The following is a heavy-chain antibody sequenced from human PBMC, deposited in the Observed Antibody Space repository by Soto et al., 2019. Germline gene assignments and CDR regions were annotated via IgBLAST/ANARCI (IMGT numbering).Heavy chain of an antibody. CDR1: GYSISSGSD. CDR3: ARVHVMVVAGSTFDY. Sequence: SETLSLTCTVSGYSISSGSDRAWIRQPPGKGPEWIASIYHGGTTFYNPSLKSRITISADTSNNQFSLKLTSVTAADTAVYYCARVHVMVVAGSTFDYWGHGTLVTVSS. D-gene: IGHD6-19*01. J-gene: IGHJ4*01. CDR2: IYHGGTT. V-gene: IGHV4-38-2*02.